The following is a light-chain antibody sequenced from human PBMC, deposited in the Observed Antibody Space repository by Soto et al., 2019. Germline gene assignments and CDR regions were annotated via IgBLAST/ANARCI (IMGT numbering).Light chain of an antibody. CDR3: QQYHSTPGT. J-gene: IGKJ1*01. CDR1: QSLLYSSNNKNY. V-gene: IGKV4-1*01. Sequence: DIVMTQSPDSLAVSLGERATINCKSSQSLLYSSNNKNYLAWYQQKPGQPPKLLIYWASTRESGVPDRFSGAGSGIEFTLTISSLQAEDVAVYYCQQYHSTPGTFGQGTKVDIK. CDR2: WAS.